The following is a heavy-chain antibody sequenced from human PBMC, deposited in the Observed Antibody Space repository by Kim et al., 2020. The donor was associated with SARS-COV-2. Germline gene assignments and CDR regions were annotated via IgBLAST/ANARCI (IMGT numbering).Heavy chain of an antibody. V-gene: IGHV4-59*13. Sequence: SETLSLTCTVSGGSISSYYWSWIRQPPGKGLEWIGYIYYSGSTNYNPSLKSRVTISVDTSKNQFSLKLSSVTAADTAVYYCARAFSISGWLEGNWGQGTLVTVSS. J-gene: IGHJ4*02. CDR2: IYYSGST. D-gene: IGHD6-19*01. CDR1: GGSISSYY. CDR3: ARAFSISGWLEGN.